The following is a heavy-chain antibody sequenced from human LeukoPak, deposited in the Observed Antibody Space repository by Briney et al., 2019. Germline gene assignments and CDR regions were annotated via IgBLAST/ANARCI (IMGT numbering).Heavy chain of an antibody. J-gene: IGHJ6*03. Sequence: PGGSLRLSCAASGFTFDDYGMSWVRQAPGKGLEWVSGINWNGGSTGYADSVKGRFTISRDNAKNTLYLQMNSLRAEDTAVYYCAKDGGYDLYYYYMDVWGKGTTVTVSS. V-gene: IGHV3-20*04. D-gene: IGHD3-3*01. CDR2: INWNGGST. CDR1: GFTFDDYG. CDR3: AKDGGYDLYYYYMDV.